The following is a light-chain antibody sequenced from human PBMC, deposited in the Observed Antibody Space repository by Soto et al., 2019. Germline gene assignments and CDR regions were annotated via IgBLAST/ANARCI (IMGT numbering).Light chain of an antibody. CDR3: QQYNNRLT. V-gene: IGKV3-15*01. CDR2: GAS. CDR1: QSVSSN. J-gene: IGKJ4*01. Sequence: EIVMTQSPATLSVSPGERATLSCRASQSVSSNLAWYQQKPGQAPRPLIYGASTRATGIPARFSGSGSGTEFTLTISSLQSEDFAVYYCQQYNNRLTFGGGTKV.